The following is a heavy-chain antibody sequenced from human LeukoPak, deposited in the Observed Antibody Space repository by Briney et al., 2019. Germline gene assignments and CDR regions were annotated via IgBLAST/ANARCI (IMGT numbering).Heavy chain of an antibody. V-gene: IGHV3-13*01. J-gene: IGHJ3*02. Sequence: QPGGSLRLSCAASGFTFSSYDMHWVRQATGKGLERVSAIGTAGDTYYPGSVKGRFTISRENAKNSLYLQMNSLRAGDTAVYYCARDQGRGAFDIWGQGTMVTVSS. CDR1: GFTFSSYD. CDR3: ARDQGRGAFDI. CDR2: IGTAGDT. D-gene: IGHD1-26*01.